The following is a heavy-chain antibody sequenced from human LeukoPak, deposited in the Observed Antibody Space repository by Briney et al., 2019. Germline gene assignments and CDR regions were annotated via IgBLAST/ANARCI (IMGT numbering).Heavy chain of an antibody. J-gene: IGHJ4*02. V-gene: IGHV3-66*01. D-gene: IGHD3-16*01. CDR1: GFIVSRNC. CDR2: IYDGGST. Sequence: GGSLRLSCAASGFIVSRNCMTWVRQAPGKGLEWVSVIYDGGSTFYADSVKGRFTISRDISKNTVSLQMNNMRVEDTAVYYCAKGGRTTVDYWGQGTLVTVSS. CDR3: AKGGRTTVDY.